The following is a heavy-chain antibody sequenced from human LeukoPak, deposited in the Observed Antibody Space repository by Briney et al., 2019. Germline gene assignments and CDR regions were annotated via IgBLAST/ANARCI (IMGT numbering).Heavy chain of an antibody. CDR3: ARSQEYQLPVVGAIDI. CDR1: GGSFSGYY. CDR2: INHSGST. Sequence: PSETLSLTCAVYGGSFSGYYWSWIRQPPGKGLEWIGEINHSGSTNYNPSLKSRVTISVDTSKNQFSLKLTSVTAADTAVYYCARSQEYQLPVVGAIDIWGQGTMVTVSS. J-gene: IGHJ3*02. D-gene: IGHD2-2*01. V-gene: IGHV4-34*01.